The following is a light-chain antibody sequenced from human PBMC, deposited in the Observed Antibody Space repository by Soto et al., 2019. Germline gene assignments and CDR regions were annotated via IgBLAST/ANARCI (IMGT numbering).Light chain of an antibody. Sequence: QSVLTQPPSVSAAPGQTVTISCSGSSSNIGNNYVSWYQQFPGTAPKLLIYENNKRPSGIPDRFSGSKSGTSATLGITGLQTGDEADYYCGTWDSGLSAVFGGGTKLTVL. CDR3: GTWDSGLSAV. CDR2: ENN. CDR1: SSNIGNNY. J-gene: IGLJ2*01. V-gene: IGLV1-51*01.